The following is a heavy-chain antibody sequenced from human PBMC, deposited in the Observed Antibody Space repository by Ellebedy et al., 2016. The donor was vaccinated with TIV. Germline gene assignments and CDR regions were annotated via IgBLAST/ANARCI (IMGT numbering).Heavy chain of an antibody. CDR2: ISGSGGST. V-gene: IGHV3-23*01. J-gene: IGHJ4*02. Sequence: GESLKISCAASGFTFSSYAMSWVRQAPGKGLEWVSAISGSGGSTYYADSVKGRFTISRDNAKNSLYLQMNSLRAEDTALYYCAKDIGAWQGWLQLVDYWGQGTLVTVSS. D-gene: IGHD5-24*01. CDR1: GFTFSSYA. CDR3: AKDIGAWQGWLQLVDY.